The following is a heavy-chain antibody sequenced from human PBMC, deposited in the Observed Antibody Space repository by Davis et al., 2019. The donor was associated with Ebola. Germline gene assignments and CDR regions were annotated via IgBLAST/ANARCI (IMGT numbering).Heavy chain of an antibody. CDR3: ARDREDDYESTGYYYNY. V-gene: IGHV3-66*01. CDR1: GFTVSSNY. Sequence: GGSLRLSCAASGFTVSSNYMSWVRQAPGKGLEWVSVIYSGGSTYYADSVKGRFTISRDNSKNTLYLQMNSLRAEDTAVYYCARDREDDYESTGYYYNYWGQGTLVTVSS. CDR2: IYSGGST. J-gene: IGHJ4*02. D-gene: IGHD3-22*01.